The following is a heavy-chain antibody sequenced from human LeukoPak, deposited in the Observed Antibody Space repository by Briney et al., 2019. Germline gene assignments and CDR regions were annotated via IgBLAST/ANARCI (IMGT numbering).Heavy chain of an antibody. V-gene: IGHV3-33*01. CDR2: IWYDGSNK. J-gene: IGHJ4*02. CDR1: GFTFSSYG. CDR3: ARDQGYCSSTSCYTGDYFDY. D-gene: IGHD2-2*02. Sequence: GGSLRLSCAASGFTFSSYGMHWVRQAPGKGLEWVAVIWYDGSNKYYADSVKGRFTISRDNSKNTLYLQMNSLRAEDTAVYYCARDQGYCSSTSCYTGDYFDYWGQGTLVTVSS.